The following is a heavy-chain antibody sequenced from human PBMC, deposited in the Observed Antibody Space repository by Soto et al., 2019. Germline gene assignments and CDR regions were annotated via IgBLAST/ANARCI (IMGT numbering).Heavy chain of an antibody. V-gene: IGHV4-59*01. Sequence: SETLSLTCTLSGGSISGYYWSWIRQPPGRGLEWIGYVYYSGSTKYNPSLESRVTISVDMSNNQFSLMLTSVTAADTAVYYCAKYRRTDAEGYRLDFWGQGTLVTVSS. CDR1: GGSISGYY. CDR2: VYYSGST. CDR3: AKYRRTDAEGYRLDF. J-gene: IGHJ4*02. D-gene: IGHD5-12*01.